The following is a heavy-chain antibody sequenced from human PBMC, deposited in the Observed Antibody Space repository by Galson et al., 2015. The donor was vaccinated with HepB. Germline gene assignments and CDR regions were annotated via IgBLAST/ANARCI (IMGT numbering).Heavy chain of an antibody. CDR2: IYTGGST. V-gene: IGHV3-66*02. D-gene: IGHD1-20*01. Sequence: LRLSCAASGFTASSDYMNWVRQAPGKGLEWVSVIYTGGSTYYADSVKGRFTISRDNSKNTVYLQMNSLRPEDTAVYYCARILYNWNLNYYYGMDVWGQGTTVTVSS. CDR3: ARILYNWNLNYYYGMDV. CDR1: GFTASSDY. J-gene: IGHJ6*02.